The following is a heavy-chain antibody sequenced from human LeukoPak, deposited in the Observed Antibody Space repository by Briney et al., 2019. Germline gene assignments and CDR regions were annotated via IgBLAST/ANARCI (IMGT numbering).Heavy chain of an antibody. J-gene: IGHJ4*02. Sequence: PGGSLRLSCAASGFTFSSYSMNWVRQAPGKGLEWVSGINWNGGSTGYADSVKGRFTISRDNAKNSLYLQMNSLRAEDTALYYCARGGDGYNFDYWGQGTLVTVSS. CDR2: INWNGGST. CDR3: ARGGDGYNFDY. CDR1: GFTFSSYS. D-gene: IGHD5-24*01. V-gene: IGHV3-20*04.